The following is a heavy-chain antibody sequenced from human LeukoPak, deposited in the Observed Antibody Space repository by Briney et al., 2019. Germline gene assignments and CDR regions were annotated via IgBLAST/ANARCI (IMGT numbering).Heavy chain of an antibody. CDR2: IGTAGDT. Sequence: PGRSLRLSCAASGFTFSSYDMHWVRQATGKGLEWVSSIGTAGDTYYPGSVKGRFTISRENDKNSLYLQMNSLRAGDTAVYYCARGPKEDTAFDYWGQGTLVTVSS. J-gene: IGHJ4*02. V-gene: IGHV3-13*04. CDR3: ARGPKEDTAFDY. CDR1: GFTFSSYD.